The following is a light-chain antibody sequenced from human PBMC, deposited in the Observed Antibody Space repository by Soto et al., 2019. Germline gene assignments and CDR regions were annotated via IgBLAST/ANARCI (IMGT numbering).Light chain of an antibody. CDR3: LQYKTFPPT. J-gene: IGKJ1*01. V-gene: IGKV1-17*01. CDR1: QAIGSD. CDR2: AVS. Sequence: DVQMTQSPSPLAVSIGDTVTISCRASQAIGSDLAWFQHRPGTAPKRLIFAVSSLQSGVPSRFSGSGSGKDFSLTISSLQPEDFATYFCLQYKTFPPTFGQGTKVDIK.